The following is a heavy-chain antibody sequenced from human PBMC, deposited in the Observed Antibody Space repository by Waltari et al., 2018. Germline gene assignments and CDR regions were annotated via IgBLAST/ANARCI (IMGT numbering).Heavy chain of an antibody. CDR3: AREIYGGNSRPFDY. J-gene: IGHJ4*02. V-gene: IGHV4-59*01. D-gene: IGHD2-21*02. CDR1: GGSMDHYF. Sequence: QVQLQESGPGLMKPSETLSLTCTVSGGSMDHYFWHWIRQPPGKGLEWIGYIYYNGNTDYKPSLQSRFTISVDTSRSQFSLNLRSVTAADTAVYFCAREIYGGNSRPFDYWGQGTLVTVSS. CDR2: IYYNGNT.